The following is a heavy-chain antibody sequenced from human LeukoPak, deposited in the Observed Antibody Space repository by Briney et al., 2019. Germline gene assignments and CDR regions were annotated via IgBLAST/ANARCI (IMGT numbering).Heavy chain of an antibody. Sequence: SETLSLTCTVSGGSISSSSYYWGWIRQPPGKGLEWIGSIYYSGSTYYNPSLKSRVTVSVDTSKNQFSLKLSSVTAADTAVYYCARDTAAAGPGLFDYWGQGTLVTVSS. V-gene: IGHV4-39*07. J-gene: IGHJ4*02. CDR3: ARDTAAAGPGLFDY. CDR2: IYYSGST. D-gene: IGHD6-13*01. CDR1: GGSISSSSYY.